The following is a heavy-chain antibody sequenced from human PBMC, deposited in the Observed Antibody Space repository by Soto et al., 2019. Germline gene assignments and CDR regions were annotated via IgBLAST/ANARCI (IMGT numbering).Heavy chain of an antibody. Sequence: QVQLQESGPGLVKPSETLSLTCTVSGGSISTHYWTWIRQPPGKGLDWIGYIYSSGSTNYNPSLKSRVTISIDKSKNQFSLKLTSMNAADTAVYYCAIADLNHFDSWGQGTLVTVSS. CDR3: AIADLNHFDS. CDR2: IYSSGST. J-gene: IGHJ4*02. CDR1: GGSISTHY. V-gene: IGHV4-59*11. D-gene: IGHD3-3*01.